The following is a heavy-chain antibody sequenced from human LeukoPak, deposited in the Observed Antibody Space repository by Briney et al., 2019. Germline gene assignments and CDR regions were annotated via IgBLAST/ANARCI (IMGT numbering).Heavy chain of an antibody. D-gene: IGHD6-19*01. CDR1: GFTFSSYG. CDR2: IRYDGSYK. J-gene: IGHJ4*02. Sequence: GGSLRLSCAASGFTFSSYGMHWVRQAPGKGLEWVAFIRYDGSYKYYADSVKGRFTISRDNSKNTLYLQMNSLRAEDTAVYYCARDRAAISGWNSMDIWGQGTLVTVSS. CDR3: ARDRAAISGWNSMDI. V-gene: IGHV3-30*02.